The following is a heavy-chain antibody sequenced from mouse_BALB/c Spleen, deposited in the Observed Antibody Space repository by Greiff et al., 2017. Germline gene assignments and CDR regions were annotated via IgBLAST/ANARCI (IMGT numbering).Heavy chain of an antibody. CDR2: ISSGGSYT. V-gene: IGHV5-9-4*01. CDR3: ARDQDYGSRNAMDY. Sequence: EVQLVESGGGLVKPGGSLKLSCAASGFTFSSYAMSWVRQSPEKRLEWVAEISSGGSYTYYPDTVTGRFTISRDNAKNTLYLEMSSLRSEDTAMYYCARDQDYGSRNAMDYWGQGTSVTVSS. CDR1: GFTFSSYA. D-gene: IGHD1-1*01. J-gene: IGHJ4*01.